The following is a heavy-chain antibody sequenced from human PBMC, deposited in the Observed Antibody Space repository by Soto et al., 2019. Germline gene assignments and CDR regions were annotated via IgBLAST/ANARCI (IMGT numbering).Heavy chain of an antibody. V-gene: IGHV4-39*01. J-gene: IGHJ6*02. D-gene: IGHD2-15*01. CDR3: ARPGCSGGSCYYGMDV. CDR1: GGSISSSSYY. CDR2: IYYSGST. Sequence: TLSLTCTVSGGSISSSSYYWGWIRQPPGKGLEWIGSIYYSGSTYYNPSLKSRVTISVDTSKNQFSLKLSSVTAADTAVYYCARPGCSGGSCYYGMDVWGQGTTVTVSS.